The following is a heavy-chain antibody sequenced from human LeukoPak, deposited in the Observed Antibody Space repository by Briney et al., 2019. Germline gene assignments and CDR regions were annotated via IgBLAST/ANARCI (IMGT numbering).Heavy chain of an antibody. J-gene: IGHJ4*02. CDR1: GFTFSSYG. Sequence: GGTLRLSCAASGFTFSSYGMSWVRQAPGKGLEWVSAISGSGGSTYYADSVKGRFTISRDNSKNTLYLQMNSLRAEDTAVYYCAKYHYGSGTSLGYWGQGTLVTVSS. CDR3: AKYHYGSGTSLGY. CDR2: ISGSGGST. D-gene: IGHD3-10*01. V-gene: IGHV3-23*01.